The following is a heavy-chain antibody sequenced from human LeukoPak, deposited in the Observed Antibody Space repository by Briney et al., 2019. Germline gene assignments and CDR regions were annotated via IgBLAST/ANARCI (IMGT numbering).Heavy chain of an antibody. Sequence: GGSLRLFCAASGFHFNNSWMLWLRQAPGKGLEWVGRMKSKTDRGTRDYAAPVEGRFTISRDASEHTLSLQTNSLKTEDTAVYYWTTSSSSSGLHYYYYCYMDVWGKGSTVAVSS. CDR2: MKSKTDRGTR. J-gene: IGHJ6*03. CDR1: GFHFNNSW. V-gene: IGHV3-15*01. CDR3: TTSSSSSGLHYYYYCYMDV. D-gene: IGHD6-19*01.